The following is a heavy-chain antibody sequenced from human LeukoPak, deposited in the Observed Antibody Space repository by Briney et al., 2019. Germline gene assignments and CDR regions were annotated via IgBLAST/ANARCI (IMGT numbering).Heavy chain of an antibody. CDR2: INPSGGST. CDR3: ARIAAAGTKHHYYYYGMDV. D-gene: IGHD6-13*01. J-gene: IGHJ6*02. CDR1: GYTCTSYY. Sequence: ASVKVSCKASGYTCTSYYMHWVRQAPGQELEWMGIINPSGGSTSYAQKFQGRVTMTRDTSTSTVYMELSSLRSEDTAVYYCARIAAAGTKHHYYYYGMDVWGQGTTVSVSS. V-gene: IGHV1-46*01.